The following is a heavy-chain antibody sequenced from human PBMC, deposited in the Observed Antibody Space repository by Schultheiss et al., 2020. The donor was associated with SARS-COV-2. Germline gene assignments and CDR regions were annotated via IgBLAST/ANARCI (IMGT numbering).Heavy chain of an antibody. CDR1: GGSVSSSSYY. V-gene: IGHV4-39*07. CDR3: ARGRTRVDV. CDR2: INHSGST. J-gene: IGHJ6*04. Sequence: SGPTLVKPTQTLTLTCTVSGGSVSSSSYYWSWIRQPPGKGLEWIGEINHSGSTNYNPSLKSRVTISVDTSKNQFSLKLSSVTAADTAVYYCARGRTRVDVWGKGTTVTVSS.